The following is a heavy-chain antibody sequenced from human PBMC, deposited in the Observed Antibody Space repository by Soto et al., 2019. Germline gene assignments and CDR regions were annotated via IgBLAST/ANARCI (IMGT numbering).Heavy chain of an antibody. Sequence: EVQLVESGGGLVQPGGSLRLSCAASGFTFNNYHMNWVRQAPGKGLEWVSCITSRSGTMYYADSVKGRFTISRENAKNSLYLEMNSLRAEDTAVYYCASELEGYSGHTWAFDIWGQGTMVTVSS. CDR2: ITSRSGTM. V-gene: IGHV3-48*04. J-gene: IGHJ3*02. CDR1: GFTFNNYH. CDR3: ASELEGYSGHTWAFDI. D-gene: IGHD5-12*01.